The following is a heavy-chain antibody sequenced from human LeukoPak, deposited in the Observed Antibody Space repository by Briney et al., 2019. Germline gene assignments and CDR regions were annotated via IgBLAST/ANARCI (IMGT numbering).Heavy chain of an antibody. CDR3: ARAITRGGSCCGY. Sequence: SVKVSCKASGYTFTSYDINWVRQATGQWLEWMGWMNPNSGNTGYAQKFQGRVTMTRNTSISTAYMELSSLRSEDTAVYYCARAITRGGSCCGYWGQGTLVTVSS. CDR1: GYTFTSYD. V-gene: IGHV1-8*01. CDR2: MNPNSGNT. J-gene: IGHJ4*02. D-gene: IGHD2-15*01.